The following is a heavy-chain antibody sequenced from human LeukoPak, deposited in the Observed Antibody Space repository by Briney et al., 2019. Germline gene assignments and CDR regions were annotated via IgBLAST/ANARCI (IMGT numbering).Heavy chain of an antibody. Sequence: PSETLSLTCTVSGYSISSGYYWGWIRQPPGKGLEWIGSIYHSGSTYYNPSLKSRVTMSVDTSKNQFSLKLSSVTAADTAVYYCAREGWYYDFWTGYLPHNYYYYYMDVWGKGTTVTVSS. CDR2: IYHSGST. CDR1: GYSISSGYY. J-gene: IGHJ6*03. CDR3: AREGWYYDFWTGYLPHNYYYYYMDV. D-gene: IGHD3-3*01. V-gene: IGHV4-38-2*02.